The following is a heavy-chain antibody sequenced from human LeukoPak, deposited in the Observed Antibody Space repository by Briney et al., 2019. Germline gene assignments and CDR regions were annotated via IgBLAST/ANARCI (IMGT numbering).Heavy chain of an antibody. CDR3: ARKRDDGDYHIDY. J-gene: IGHJ4*02. D-gene: IGHD4-17*01. CDR1: GGSFSGDY. V-gene: IGHV4-34*01. Sequence: SETLSLTCAVYGGSFSGDYWSWIPEPPGKGLEWIGEINHSGSTNYNPSLKSRVTISVDTSKNQFSLKLSSVTAADTAVYFCARKRDDGDYHIDYWGQGTLVTVSS. CDR2: INHSGST.